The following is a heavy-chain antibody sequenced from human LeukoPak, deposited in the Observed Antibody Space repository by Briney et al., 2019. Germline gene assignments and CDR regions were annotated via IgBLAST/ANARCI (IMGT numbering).Heavy chain of an antibody. CDR2: ASGSGSST. V-gene: IGHV3-23*01. CDR3: ARGDYYDSSGPSDY. J-gene: IGHJ4*02. Sequence: GGSLRLSCGASGFTFSTHAMSWVRQTPEKGLEWVSSASGSGSSTYYADSVKGRFTISRDNAKNSLYLQMNSLRAEDTAVYYCARGDYYDSSGPSDYWGQGTLVTVSS. D-gene: IGHD3-22*01. CDR1: GFTFSTHA.